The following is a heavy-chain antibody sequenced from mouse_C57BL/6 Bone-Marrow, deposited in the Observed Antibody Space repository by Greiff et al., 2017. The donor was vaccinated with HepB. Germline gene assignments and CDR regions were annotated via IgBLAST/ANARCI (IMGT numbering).Heavy chain of an antibody. CDR2: ISNGGGST. Sequence: EVILVESGGGLVQPGGSLKLSCAASGFTFSDYYMYWVRQTPEKRLEWVAYISNGGGSTYYPDTVKGRFTISRDNAKNTLYLQMSRLKSEDTAMYYCARRRGYGSRGFAYWGQGTLVTVSA. CDR1: GFTFSDYY. V-gene: IGHV5-12*01. J-gene: IGHJ3*01. D-gene: IGHD1-1*01. CDR3: ARRRGYGSRGFAY.